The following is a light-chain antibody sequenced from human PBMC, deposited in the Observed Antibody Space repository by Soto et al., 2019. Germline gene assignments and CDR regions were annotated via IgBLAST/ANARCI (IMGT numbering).Light chain of an antibody. Sequence: EIVLTQSPGTLSLSPGESATLSCRASQSVGRNYLAWFQHKPDQAPRLLIYDASNRATGVPDRFSGSGSGTDFTLSVTRLEPEDFAVYYCHQYAVSPLTLGGGTKVDLK. CDR3: HQYAVSPLT. V-gene: IGKV3-20*01. CDR1: QSVGRNY. CDR2: DAS. J-gene: IGKJ4*01.